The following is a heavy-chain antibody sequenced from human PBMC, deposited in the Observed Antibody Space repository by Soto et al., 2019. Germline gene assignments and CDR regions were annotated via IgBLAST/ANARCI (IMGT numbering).Heavy chain of an antibody. CDR3: ARERVRGYSYGYGGFDY. D-gene: IGHD5-18*01. J-gene: IGHJ4*02. CDR1: GFTFSSYS. CDR2: ISSSSSTI. V-gene: IGHV3-48*02. Sequence: EVQLVESGGGLVQPGGSLRLSCAASGFTFSSYSMNWVRQAPGKGLEWVSYISSSSSTIYYADSVKGRFTIYRDNAKNSLYLQMNSLRDEETAVYYCARERVRGYSYGYGGFDYWGQGTLVTVSS.